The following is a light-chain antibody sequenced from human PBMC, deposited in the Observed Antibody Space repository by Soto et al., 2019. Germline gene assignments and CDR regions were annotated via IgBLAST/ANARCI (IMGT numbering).Light chain of an antibody. J-gene: IGKJ3*01. CDR1: QSVNTN. CDR2: GAS. CDR3: QHYNDWPF. Sequence: EIVMTQSPATLSVSPGDRATLSCRASQSVNTNLAWYQQKPGQAPRLLIYGASTRVTGVPARFSGSGSGTEFTLTISSLQSEDFAVYYCQHYNDWPFFDPGTKVDIK. V-gene: IGKV3-15*01.